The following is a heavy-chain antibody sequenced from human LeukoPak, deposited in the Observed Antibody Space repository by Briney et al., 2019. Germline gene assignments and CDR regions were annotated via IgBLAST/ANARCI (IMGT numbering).Heavy chain of an antibody. D-gene: IGHD6-19*01. CDR3: ARETGIAVAGANFDY. Sequence: GGSLRLSCAASGFTFSSYAMHWVRQAPGKGLEWVAVISYDGSNKYYADSVKGRFTISRDNAKNSLYLQMNSLRAEDTAVYYCARETGIAVAGANFDYWGQGTLVTVSS. J-gene: IGHJ4*02. CDR1: GFTFSSYA. V-gene: IGHV3-30-3*01. CDR2: ISYDGSNK.